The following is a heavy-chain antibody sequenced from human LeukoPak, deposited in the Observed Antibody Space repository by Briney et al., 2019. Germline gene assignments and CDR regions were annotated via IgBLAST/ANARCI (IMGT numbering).Heavy chain of an antibody. D-gene: IGHD5-12*01. CDR1: GGSISSSSYY. CDR3: ARGGDSGYDLDYFDY. Sequence: PSETLSLTCTVSGGSISSSSYYWGWIRQPPGKGLEWIGSIYYSGSTYYNPSLKSRVTISVDTSKNQFSLKLSSVTAADTAVYYCARGGDSGYDLDYFDYWGQGTLVTVSS. J-gene: IGHJ4*02. CDR2: IYYSGST. V-gene: IGHV4-39*07.